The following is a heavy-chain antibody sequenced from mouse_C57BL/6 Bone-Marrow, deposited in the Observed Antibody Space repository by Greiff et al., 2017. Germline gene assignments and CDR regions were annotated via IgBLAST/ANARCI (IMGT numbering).Heavy chain of an antibody. J-gene: IGHJ2*01. CDR3: AKEDDGYYWYYFDY. CDR1: GFSLTSYG. V-gene: IGHV2-5*01. Sequence: QVQLQQSGPGLVQPSQSLSITCTVSGFSLTSYGVHWVRQSPGKGLEWLGVIWRGGSTDYNAAFMSRLSITKDNSKSQVFFKMNSLQADDTAIYYCAKEDDGYYWYYFDYWGQGTTLTVSS. D-gene: IGHD2-3*01. CDR2: IWRGGST.